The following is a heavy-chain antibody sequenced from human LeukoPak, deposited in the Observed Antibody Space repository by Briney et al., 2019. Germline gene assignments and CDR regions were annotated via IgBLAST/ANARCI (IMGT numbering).Heavy chain of an antibody. J-gene: IGHJ4*02. V-gene: IGHV3-74*01. CDR2: INSDGSST. CDR3: AKDGGPYGSGSGFDY. D-gene: IGHD3-10*01. Sequence: PGGSLRLSCAASGFTFSSYWMHWVRQAPGKGLVWVSRINSDGSSTSYADSVKGRFTISRDNSKNTLYLQMNSLRAEDTAVYYCAKDGGPYGSGSGFDYWGQGTLVTVSS. CDR1: GFTFSSYW.